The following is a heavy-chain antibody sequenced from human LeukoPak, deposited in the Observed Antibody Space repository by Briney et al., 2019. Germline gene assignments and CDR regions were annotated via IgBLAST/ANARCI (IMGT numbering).Heavy chain of an antibody. CDR1: GGSLSSGDYY. V-gene: IGHV4-30-4*01. CDR2: IYYSGTT. Sequence: SETLSLTCSVSGGSLSSGDYYWTWIRQPPGRGLEWIGYIYYSGTTYYNPSLKSRLTISVDTSKNQFSLNLSSVTAADTAVYFCARRGSGWFDPWGQGTLVTVSS. CDR3: ARRGSGWFDP. J-gene: IGHJ5*02. D-gene: IGHD3-10*01.